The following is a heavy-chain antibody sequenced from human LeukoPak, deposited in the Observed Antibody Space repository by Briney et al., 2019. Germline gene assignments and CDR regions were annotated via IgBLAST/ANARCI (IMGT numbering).Heavy chain of an antibody. CDR2: INPNSGGT. V-gene: IGHV1-2*06. CDR3: ARDPYYYDSSGYSFHP. D-gene: IGHD3-22*01. J-gene: IGHJ5*02. CDR1: GYTFTGYY. Sequence: ASVKVSCKASGYTFTGYYMHWVRQAPGQGLEWMGRINPNSGGTNYAQKLQGRVTMTRDTSISTAYMELSRLRSDDTAMYYCARDPYYYDSSGYSFHPWGQGTLVTVSS.